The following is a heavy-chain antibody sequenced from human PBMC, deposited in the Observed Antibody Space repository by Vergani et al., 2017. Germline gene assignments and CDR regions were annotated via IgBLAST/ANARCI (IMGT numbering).Heavy chain of an antibody. CDR1: GYTFTGYY. V-gene: IGHV1-2*02. CDR3: AREMDWNPNWFDP. J-gene: IGHJ5*02. CDR2: INPNSGGT. Sequence: QVQLVQSGAEVKKPGASVKVSCKASGYTFTGYYMHWVRQAPGQGLEWMGWINPNSGGTTYAQKFQGRDTMTRDTSISTAYMELGRLRSDDTAVYYCAREMDWNPNWFDPWGQGTLVTVSS. D-gene: IGHD1-1*01.